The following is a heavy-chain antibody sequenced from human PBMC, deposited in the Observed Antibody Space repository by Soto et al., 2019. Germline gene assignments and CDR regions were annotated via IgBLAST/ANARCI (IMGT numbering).Heavy chain of an antibody. J-gene: IGHJ6*02. Sequence: GGSLRLSCAASGLTFSSYGMHWVRQAPGKGLEWVAVISYDGSNKYYADSVKGRFTISRDNSKNTLYLQMNSLRAEDTAVYYCARDQTGTTFYYGMDVWGQGTTVTVSS. CDR2: ISYDGSNK. CDR3: ARDQTGTTFYYGMDV. D-gene: IGHD1-7*01. CDR1: GLTFSSYG. V-gene: IGHV3-30*03.